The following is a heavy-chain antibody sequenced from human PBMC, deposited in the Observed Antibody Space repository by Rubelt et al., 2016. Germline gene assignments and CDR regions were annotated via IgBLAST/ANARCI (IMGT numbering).Heavy chain of an antibody. J-gene: IGHJ4*02. CDR2: INPSGGST. CDR1: GYTFTSYY. D-gene: IGHD4-17*01. Sequence: QVQLVQSGAEVKKPGASVKVSCKASGYTFTSYYMHWLRQAPGQGLEWMGIINPSGGSTSYAQKFQGRVTMTRETSTSTVYMELSSLRPEDTAVYYCARAASTVTTLLDLGYWGQGTLVTVSS. V-gene: IGHV1-46*01. CDR3: ARAASTVTTLLDLGY.